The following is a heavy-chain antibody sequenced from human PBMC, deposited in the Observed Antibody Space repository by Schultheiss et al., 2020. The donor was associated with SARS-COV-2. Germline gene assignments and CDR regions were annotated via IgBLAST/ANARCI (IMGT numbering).Heavy chain of an antibody. V-gene: IGHV3-7*03. CDR1: GFTFSSYW. CDR2: IKQDGSEK. CDR3: AKGEVITLYYFDY. J-gene: IGHJ4*02. D-gene: IGHD3-22*01. Sequence: GGSLRLSCAASGFTFSSYWMSWVRQAPGKGLEWVANIKQDGSEKYYVDSVKGRFTISRDNAKNSLYLQMNSLRAEDTAVYYCAKGEVITLYYFDYWGQGTLVTVSS.